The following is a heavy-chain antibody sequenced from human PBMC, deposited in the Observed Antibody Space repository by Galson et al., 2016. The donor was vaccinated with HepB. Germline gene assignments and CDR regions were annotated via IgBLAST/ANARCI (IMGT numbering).Heavy chain of an antibody. D-gene: IGHD2/OR15-2a*01. CDR1: GFTFMSYG. Sequence: SLRLSCAASGFTFMSYGMHWVRQAPGKGLEWVAVISYDGSKRYYVDSVEGRFTISRDNSKNTLYLQMNSLRAEDTAMYYCAKDFLARDLRMFDPWGQGTLVTVSS. CDR3: AKDFLARDLRMFDP. J-gene: IGHJ5*02. CDR2: ISYDGSKR. V-gene: IGHV3-30*18.